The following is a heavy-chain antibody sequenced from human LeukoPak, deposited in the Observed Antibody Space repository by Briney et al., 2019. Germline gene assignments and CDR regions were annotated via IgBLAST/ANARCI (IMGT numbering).Heavy chain of an antibody. CDR2: ISSSGSYT. J-gene: IGHJ1*01. D-gene: IGHD2-21*02. CDR3: AKPAYCGGDCYSSPFQH. V-gene: IGHV3-11*06. CDR1: GFTFRDYY. Sequence: GGSLRLSCAASGFTFRDYYMNWIRQAPGKGLEWVSYISSSGSYTNYADSVKGRFTISRDNAKNSLYLQMNSLRAEDTAVYYCAKPAYCGGDCYSSPFQHWGQGTLVTVSS.